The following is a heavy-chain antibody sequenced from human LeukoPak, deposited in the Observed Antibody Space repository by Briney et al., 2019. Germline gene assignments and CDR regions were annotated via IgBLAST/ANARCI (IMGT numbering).Heavy chain of an antibody. V-gene: IGHV1-69*01. D-gene: IGHD3-22*01. CDR2: IIPIFGTA. J-gene: IGHJ4*02. Sequence: SVKVSCKASGGTFSSYAISWVRQAPGQGLEWVGGIIPIFGTANYAQKFQGRVTITADESTSTAYMELSSLRSEDTAVYYCALALNYYDSSSPDYWGQGTLVTVSS. CDR1: GGTFSSYA. CDR3: ALALNYYDSSSPDY.